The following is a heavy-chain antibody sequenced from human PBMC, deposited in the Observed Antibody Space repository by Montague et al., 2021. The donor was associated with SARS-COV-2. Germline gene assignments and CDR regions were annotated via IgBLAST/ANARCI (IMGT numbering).Heavy chain of an antibody. V-gene: IGHV4-34*01. CDR3: ARGQVTISAVLIFIPAARHLDG. CDR1: GGSVSNYY. J-gene: IGHJ3*01. Sequence: SETLSLTCAVYGGSVSNYYWTWIRQSPGKGLEWIGEINHTGSATYNPSLKGRVTLSRDTSKNQFSLKLQSATTADTAVYYCARGQVTISAVLIFIPAARHLDGWGPGTSVTVSS. CDR2: INHTGSA. D-gene: IGHD3-3*01.